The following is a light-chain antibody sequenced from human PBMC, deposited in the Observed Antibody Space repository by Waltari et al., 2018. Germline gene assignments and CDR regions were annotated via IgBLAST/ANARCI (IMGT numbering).Light chain of an antibody. V-gene: IGKV4-1*01. CDR1: RSVLDSSNKKNY. Sequence: DIVVTKSPDSLAVFLGERATTNGKSSRSVLDSSNKKNYLAWYQQKPGQPPKLRIYWASSRESGVPDRFSGSGSGTDFTLSISSLQAEDVAVYYCQQYYYTPLVTFGQGTKLEI. J-gene: IGKJ2*01. CDR3: QQYYYTPLVT. CDR2: WAS.